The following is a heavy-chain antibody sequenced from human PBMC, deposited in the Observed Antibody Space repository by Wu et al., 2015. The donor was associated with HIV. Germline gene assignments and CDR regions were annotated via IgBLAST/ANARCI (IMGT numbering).Heavy chain of an antibody. V-gene: IGHV1-69*05. Sequence: QVQLVQSGAEVKKPGSSVKVSCKASGGTFSSYAISWVRQAPGQGLEWMGGIIPIFGTANYAQKFQGRVTITTDESTSTAYMELSSLRSEDTAVYYCARDPLRITMVRGVIGTAGPYGMDVWGQGTTVTVSS. CDR3: ARDPLRITMVRGVIGTAGPYGMDV. D-gene: IGHD3-10*01. J-gene: IGHJ6*02. CDR2: IIPIFGTA. CDR1: GGTFSSYA.